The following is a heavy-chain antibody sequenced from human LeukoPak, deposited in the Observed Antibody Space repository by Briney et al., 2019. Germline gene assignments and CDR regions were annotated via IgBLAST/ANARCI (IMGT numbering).Heavy chain of an antibody. V-gene: IGHV1-2*04. D-gene: IGHD1-26*01. CDR2: VNPNSGGT. J-gene: IGHJ3*02. CDR3: ARANSGSYLGDAFDI. CDR1: GYTFTGYY. Sequence: ASVTVSCTASGYTFTGYYMHWVRQAPGQGLEWMGWVNPNSGGTNYAQKFQGWVTMTRDTSISTAYMELSRLRSDDTAVYYCARANSGSYLGDAFDIWGQGTMVTVSS.